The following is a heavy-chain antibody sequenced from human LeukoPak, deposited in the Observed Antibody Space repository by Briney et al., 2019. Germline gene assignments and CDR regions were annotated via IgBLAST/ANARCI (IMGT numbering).Heavy chain of an antibody. V-gene: IGHV3-30-3*01. Sequence: GRSLRLSCAASGFTFSSYTMHWVRQAPGKGLEWVALISYDGSNKYYTDSVKGRFTISRDNSKNTLYLQMSSLRTEDTVVYYCARADPRDGYNLLDYWGQGTLVTVSS. CDR3: ARADPRDGYNLLDY. D-gene: IGHD5-24*01. J-gene: IGHJ4*02. CDR2: ISYDGSNK. CDR1: GFTFSSYT.